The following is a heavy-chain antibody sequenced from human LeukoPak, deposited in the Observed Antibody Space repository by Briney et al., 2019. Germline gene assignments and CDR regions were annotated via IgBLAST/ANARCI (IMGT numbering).Heavy chain of an antibody. CDR1: GYSISSGSYD. CDR3: TKGRGI. D-gene: IGHD3-10*01. J-gene: IGHJ4*02. V-gene: IGHV4-61*09. CDR2: LYTSGSM. Sequence: SETLSLTCTVSGYSISSGSYDWYWIRQPAGKGLEWIGHLYTSGSMSYNPSLKSRVTISVDTSKNQFSLKLTSVTAADTAVYYCTKGRGIWGQGTLVTVSS.